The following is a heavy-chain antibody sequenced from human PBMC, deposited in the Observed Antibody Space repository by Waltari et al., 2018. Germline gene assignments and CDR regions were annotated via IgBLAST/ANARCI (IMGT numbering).Heavy chain of an antibody. CDR3: ARDPATYYGSGSYYPYYYGMDV. CDR2: IIPIFGTA. V-gene: IGHV1-69*15. D-gene: IGHD3-10*01. CDR1: GGTFSSYA. J-gene: IGHJ6*02. Sequence: QVQLVQSGAEVKKPGSSVKVSCKASGGTFSSYAISWVRQAPGQGLEWMGRIIPIFGTANYAQKFHGRVTITADESTSTAYMELSSLRSEDTAVYYCARDPATYYGSGSYYPYYYGMDVWGQGTTVTVSS.